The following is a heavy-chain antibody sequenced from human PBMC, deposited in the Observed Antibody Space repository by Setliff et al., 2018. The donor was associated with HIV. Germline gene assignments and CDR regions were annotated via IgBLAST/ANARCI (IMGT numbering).Heavy chain of an antibody. J-gene: IGHJ4*02. V-gene: IGHV3-48*01. Sequence: QPGGSLRLSCVASGFTFSNYWMHWVRQAPGKGLEWLCFISGNSGVETYADSVEGRIRNKFNSLATQYGESLEGRFTISRDNSKNKVYLQMNSLRAEDTAVYYCAKDYSSGWFDYWGQGTLVTVSS. D-gene: IGHD6-19*01. CDR3: AKDYSSGWFDY. CDR1: GFTFSNYW. CDR2: ISGNSGVE.